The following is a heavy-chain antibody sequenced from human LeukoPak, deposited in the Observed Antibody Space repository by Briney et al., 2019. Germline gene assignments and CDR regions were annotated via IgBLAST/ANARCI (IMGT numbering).Heavy chain of an antibody. CDR1: GGSISNGDYS. CDR3: ARYRWGMDV. D-gene: IGHD5-24*01. Sequence: SQTLSLTCAVSGGSISNGDYSWTWIRQPPGKGLEWIAYTHHSGTTYYNPSLKSRVTVSVDRAKNQFSLKLSSVTAADTAMYYCARYRWGMDVWGQGTTVTVSS. V-gene: IGHV4-30-2*01. CDR2: THHSGTT. J-gene: IGHJ6*02.